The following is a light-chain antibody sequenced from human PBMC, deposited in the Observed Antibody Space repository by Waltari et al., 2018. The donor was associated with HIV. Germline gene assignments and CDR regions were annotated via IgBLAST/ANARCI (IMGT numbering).Light chain of an antibody. CDR3: QSYDSSLSGDVI. CDR1: SSNIGAGYD. Sequence: QSVLTQPPSVSGAPGQRVTISCTGSSSNIGAGYDVHWYQQLPGTAPKRRIYGNNNRPSGVPDRFSGSKSGTSASLAITGLRAADEADYYCQSYDSSLSGDVIFGGGTTLTVL. J-gene: IGLJ2*01. V-gene: IGLV1-40*01. CDR2: GNN.